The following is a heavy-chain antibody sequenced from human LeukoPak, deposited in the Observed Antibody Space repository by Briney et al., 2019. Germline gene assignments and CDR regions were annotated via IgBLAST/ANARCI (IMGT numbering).Heavy chain of an antibody. Sequence: SETLSLTCTVSGGSISSYYWSWIRRPPGKGLEWIGYIYYSGSTNYNPSLKSRVTISVDTSKNQFSLKLSSVTAADTAVYYCAREETNYYYMDVWGKGTTVTVSS. J-gene: IGHJ6*03. D-gene: IGHD1-7*01. V-gene: IGHV4-59*01. CDR3: AREETNYYYMDV. CDR2: IYYSGST. CDR1: GGSISSYY.